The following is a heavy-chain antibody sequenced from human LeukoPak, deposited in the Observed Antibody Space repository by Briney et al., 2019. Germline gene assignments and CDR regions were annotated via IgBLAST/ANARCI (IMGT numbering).Heavy chain of an antibody. J-gene: IGHJ5*02. CDR1: GGSFSGYY. Sequence: PSETLSLTCAGYGGSFSGYYWSWIRQPPGKGLEWIGEINHSGSTNYNPSLKSRVTISVDTSKNQFSLKLSSVTAADTAVYYCAARSYDSSGYYAWGQGTLVTVSS. D-gene: IGHD3-22*01. V-gene: IGHV4-34*01. CDR2: INHSGST. CDR3: AARSYDSSGYYA.